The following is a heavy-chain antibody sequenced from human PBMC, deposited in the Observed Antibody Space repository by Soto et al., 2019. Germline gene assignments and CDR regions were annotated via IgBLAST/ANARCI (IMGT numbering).Heavy chain of an antibody. CDR3: AKDGPYDTTLGAFDI. V-gene: IGHV3-11*04. CDR2: ISSRSSTI. CDR1: GGSIRSYY. D-gene: IGHD3-22*01. J-gene: IGHJ3*02. Sequence: LSLTCTVSGGSIRSYYMSWIRQAPGKGLEWVSYISSRSSTIFYADSVKGRFTISRDNVKNSLYLQMNSLRAEDTAVYYCAKDGPYDTTLGAFDIWGQGTMVTVSS.